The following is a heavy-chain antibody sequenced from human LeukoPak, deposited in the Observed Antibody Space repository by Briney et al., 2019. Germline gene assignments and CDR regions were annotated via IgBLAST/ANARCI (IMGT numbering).Heavy chain of an antibody. CDR3: ARDVSPFGDAFDI. Sequence: SETLSLTCTVSNGSISNNYWSWIRQPPGKGLEWIGYIFYTGSTTYNPPLKSRVTISVDTSKNQFSLKLNSVTAADTAVYYCARDVSPFGDAFDIWGQGTMVTVSS. CDR2: IFYTGST. CDR1: NGSISNNY. D-gene: IGHD3-16*01. J-gene: IGHJ3*02. V-gene: IGHV4-59*01.